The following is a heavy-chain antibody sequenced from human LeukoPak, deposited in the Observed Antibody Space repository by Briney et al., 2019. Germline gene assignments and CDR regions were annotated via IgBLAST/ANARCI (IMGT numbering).Heavy chain of an antibody. CDR3: ARENWNDVSGMDV. CDR1: GFTFSNYW. CDR2: IKQDGSEK. J-gene: IGHJ6*02. Sequence: GRSLRLSCAASGFTFSNYWMSWVRQAPGKGLEWVANIKQDGSEKYYVDSVKGRFTISRDNAKNSLYLQMNSLRAEDTAVYYCARENWNDVSGMDVWGQGTTVTVSS. D-gene: IGHD1-1*01. V-gene: IGHV3-7*01.